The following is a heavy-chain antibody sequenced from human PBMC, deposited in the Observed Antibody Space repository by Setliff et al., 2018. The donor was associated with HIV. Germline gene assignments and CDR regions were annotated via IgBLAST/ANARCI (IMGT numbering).Heavy chain of an antibody. CDR1: GGTFSSYA. J-gene: IGHJ4*02. Sequence: GASVKVSCKASGGTFSSYAISWVRQAPGQGLEWMGGIIPILGIANYAQKFQGRVTITADKSTSTVYMELRSLRSEDTAIYYCVKEYHTEVTDTRVANYFDYWGQGTLVTVSS. D-gene: IGHD4-4*01. CDR3: VKEYHTEVTDTRVANYFDY. CDR2: IIPILGIA. V-gene: IGHV1-69*10.